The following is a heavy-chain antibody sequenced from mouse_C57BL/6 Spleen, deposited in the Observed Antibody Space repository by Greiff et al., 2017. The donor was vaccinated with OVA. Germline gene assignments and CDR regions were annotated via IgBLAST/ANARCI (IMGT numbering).Heavy chain of an antibody. Sequence: EVQLVESGGGLVQPGGSMKLSCAASGFTFSDAWMDWVRQSPEKGLEWVAEIRNKANNHATYYAESVKGRFTISRDDSKSSVYLQMNSLRAEDTGIYYCTRGLWEVFDYWGQGTTLTVSS. V-gene: IGHV6-6*01. J-gene: IGHJ2*01. CDR2: IRNKANNHAT. CDR1: GFTFSDAW. D-gene: IGHD6-2*01. CDR3: TRGLWEVFDY.